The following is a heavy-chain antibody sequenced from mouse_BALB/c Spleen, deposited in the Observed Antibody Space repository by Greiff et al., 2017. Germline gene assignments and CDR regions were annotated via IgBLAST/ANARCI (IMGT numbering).Heavy chain of an antibody. V-gene: IGHV1-67*01. CDR1: SYTFTDYA. CDR3: ARGDYDTRYFDV. D-gene: IGHD2-4*01. CDR2: ISTYYGNT. J-gene: IGHJ1*01. Sequence: QVQLQQSGPELVRPGVSVKISCKGSSYTFTDYAMHWVKQSHAKSLEWIGVISTYYGNTNYNQKFKGKATMTVDKSSSTAYMELARLTSEDSAVYYCARGDYDTRYFDVWGAGTTVTVSS.